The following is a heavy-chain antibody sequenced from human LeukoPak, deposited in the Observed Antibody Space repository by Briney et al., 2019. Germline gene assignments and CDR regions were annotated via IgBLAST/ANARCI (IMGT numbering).Heavy chain of an antibody. CDR3: TRVGYIDEGIDY. V-gene: IGHV3-64*04. Sequence: PGGSLRLSCSASGFTFSNYAMFWVRQAPGKGLEYISAISSNGRSTYYADSVEGRFTISRDNSKNTLDLQMNSLRAEDTAIYYCTRVGYIDEGIDYWGQGTLVTVSS. D-gene: IGHD5-24*01. CDR2: ISSNGRST. CDR1: GFTFSNYA. J-gene: IGHJ4*02.